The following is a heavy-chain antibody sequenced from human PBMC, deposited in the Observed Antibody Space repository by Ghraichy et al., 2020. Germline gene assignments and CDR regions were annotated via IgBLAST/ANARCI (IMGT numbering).Heavy chain of an antibody. CDR3: ARDLVSGYSSSRWGY. CDR2: IIPILGIA. V-gene: IGHV1-69*04. J-gene: IGHJ4*02. D-gene: IGHD6-13*01. CDR1: GGTFSSYA. Sequence: SVKVSCKASGGTFSSYAISWVRQAPGQGLEWMGRIIPILGIANYEQKFQGRVTITADKSTNTAYMELSSLRSEDTAVYYCARDLVSGYSSSRWGYWGPGTLVTVSS.